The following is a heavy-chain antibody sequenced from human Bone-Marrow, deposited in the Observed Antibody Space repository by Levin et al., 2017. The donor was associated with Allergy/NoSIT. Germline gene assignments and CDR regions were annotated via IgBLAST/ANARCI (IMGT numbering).Heavy chain of an antibody. J-gene: IGHJ5*02. CDR2: VIPVANVA. CDR1: GGTFSNYA. D-gene: IGHD2-15*01. V-gene: IGHV1-69*04. CDR3: ATQFCSGGSCRNWFDP. Sequence: AASVKVSCTASGGTFSNYAISWLRQVPGRGFEWMGRVIPVANVAIYAQKFQGRLSITADTSTSTTYMELSSLRSEDTAIFYCATQFCSGGSCRNWFDPWGQGTLVTVSA.